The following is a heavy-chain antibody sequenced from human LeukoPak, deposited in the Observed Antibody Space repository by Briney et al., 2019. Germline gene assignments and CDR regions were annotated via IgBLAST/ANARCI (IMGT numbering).Heavy chain of an antibody. Sequence: GGSLRLSCAASGFTFSSYSMNWVRQAPGKGLEWVSSISSSSSYIYYADSVKGRFTISRDNAKNLLYLQMNSLRAEDTAVYYCARLARLTGYLYWGQGTLVTVSS. J-gene: IGHJ4*02. CDR3: ARLARLTGYLY. D-gene: IGHD3-9*01. V-gene: IGHV3-21*01. CDR1: GFTFSSYS. CDR2: ISSSSSYI.